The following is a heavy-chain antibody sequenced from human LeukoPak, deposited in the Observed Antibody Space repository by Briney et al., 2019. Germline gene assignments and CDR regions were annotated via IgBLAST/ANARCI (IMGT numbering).Heavy chain of an antibody. CDR1: GFTFSGYW. D-gene: IGHD2-21*01. Sequence: PGGSLRLSCAASGFTFSGYWRTWVRQAPGKGLEWVANIKPDGSDTKYVDSVKGRFTISRDTAKKSLSLQMTAVSAEDTAVYYCARDDWVNGLDVWGQGHTVTVSS. V-gene: IGHV3-7*04. J-gene: IGHJ6*02. CDR3: ARDDWVNGLDV. CDR2: IKPDGSDT.